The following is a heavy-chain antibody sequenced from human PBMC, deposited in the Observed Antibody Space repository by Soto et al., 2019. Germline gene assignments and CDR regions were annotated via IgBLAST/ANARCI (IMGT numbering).Heavy chain of an antibody. CDR3: ARERYCGGDCYEWAETDY. CDR1: GGSVSSGSYY. Sequence: SETLSLTCTVSGGSVSSGSYYWSWIRQPPGKGLEWIGYIYYSGSTNYNPSLKSRVTISVDTSKNQFSLKLSSVTAADTAVYYCARERYCGGDCYEWAETDYWGQGTLVTVSS. J-gene: IGHJ4*02. D-gene: IGHD2-21*02. V-gene: IGHV4-61*01. CDR2: IYYSGST.